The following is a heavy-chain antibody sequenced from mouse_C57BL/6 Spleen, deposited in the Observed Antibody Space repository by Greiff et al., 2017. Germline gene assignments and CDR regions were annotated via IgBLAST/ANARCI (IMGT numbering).Heavy chain of an antibody. J-gene: IGHJ4*01. CDR1: GYTFTSYW. Sequence: VQLQQPGAELVKPGASVKLSCKASGYTFTSYWMQWVKQRPGQGLEWIGEIDPSDSYTNYNQKFKGKATLTVDTSSSTAYMQLSSLTSEVSAVYSCPTGTEAMDYWGQGTSVTVSS. CDR3: PTGTEAMDY. D-gene: IGHD3-3*01. CDR2: IDPSDSYT. V-gene: IGHV1-50*01.